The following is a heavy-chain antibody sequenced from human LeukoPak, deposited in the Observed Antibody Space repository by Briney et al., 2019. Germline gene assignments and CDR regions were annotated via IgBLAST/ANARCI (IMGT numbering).Heavy chain of an antibody. D-gene: IGHD3-22*01. CDR3: ARDQDSSGFWFDP. Sequence: PGGSLRLSCAVSGFTFKNYWMTWARQAPGKGLEWVANIEEDGTDKYYVDSVVGRFTISRDNAQNLLYLQMNSLRAEDTAVYYCARDQDSSGFWFDPWGQGTLVTVSS. CDR1: GFTFKNYW. V-gene: IGHV3-7*03. CDR2: IEEDGTDK. J-gene: IGHJ5*02.